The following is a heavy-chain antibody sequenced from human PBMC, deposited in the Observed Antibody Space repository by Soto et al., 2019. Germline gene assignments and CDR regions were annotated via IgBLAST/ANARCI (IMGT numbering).Heavy chain of an antibody. CDR2: IYHSGST. J-gene: IGHJ4*02. V-gene: IGHV4-39*07. CDR1: GGSISSGDYY. D-gene: IGHD2-8*02. CDR3: ARDKITGLFDY. Sequence: SETLSLTCTVSGGSISSGDYYWSWIRQPPGTGLEWIGEIYHSGSTNYNPSLKSRVTISVDTSKNQFSLKLTSVTAADTAVYYCARDKITGLFDYWGQGTLVTVSS.